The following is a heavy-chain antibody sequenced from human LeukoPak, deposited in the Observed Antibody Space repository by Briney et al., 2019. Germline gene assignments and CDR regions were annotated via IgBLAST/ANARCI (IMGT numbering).Heavy chain of an antibody. J-gene: IGHJ6*03. V-gene: IGHV4-59*01. CDR1: IDSITAYY. CDR3: ARGRGDRGFYYYYVDV. D-gene: IGHD2-21*02. Sequence: PAETLSLTCSVSIDSITAYYWSWFRQPPGKPLEWIGYVLNSGTTNYNPTLNSRLTISGDTSKRLFSLNLTSVTAADTAMYYCARGRGDRGFYYYYVDVWGKGTPVTVSS. CDR2: VLNSGTT.